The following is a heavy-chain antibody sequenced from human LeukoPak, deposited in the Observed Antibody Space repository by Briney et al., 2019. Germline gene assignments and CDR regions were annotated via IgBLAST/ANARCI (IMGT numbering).Heavy chain of an antibody. CDR1: GYTFTSYD. CDR2: TNPNSGNT. CDR3: ARVRRAVVPAAIGY. V-gene: IGHV1-8*01. Sequence: ASVKVSYKASGYTFTSYDINWVRQATGQGLEWMGWTNPNSGNTGYAQKFQGRVNMTRNTSISTAYMELSSLRSEDTAVYYCARVRRAVVPAAIGYWGQGTLVTVSS. J-gene: IGHJ4*02. D-gene: IGHD2-2*01.